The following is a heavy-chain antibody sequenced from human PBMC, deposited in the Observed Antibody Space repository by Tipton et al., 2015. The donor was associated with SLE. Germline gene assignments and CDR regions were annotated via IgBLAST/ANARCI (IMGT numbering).Heavy chain of an antibody. J-gene: IGHJ4*02. CDR2: IDTDGSTT. CDR3: ARVGSIWPFI. CDR1: GFTFSNYW. Sequence: GSLRLSCVASGFTFSNYWMHWVRQVPGKGLEWVSRIDTDGSTTNYADSVKGRFTISRDNAKSTLYLQMNSLRVEDTAVYYCARVGSIWPFIWGQGTLVTVSS. D-gene: IGHD3-3*02. V-gene: IGHV3-74*01.